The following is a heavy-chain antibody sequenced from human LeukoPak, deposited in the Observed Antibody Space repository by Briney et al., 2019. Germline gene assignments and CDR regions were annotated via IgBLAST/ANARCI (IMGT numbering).Heavy chain of an antibody. CDR3: EREGYYGAFDI. Sequence: PGGSLRLSCAASGFTFSDYSMNWVRQAPGKGLEWVSYIGANSVIYYADSVKGRFTISRDNAKNSLSLQMNSLRDDDTAVYYCEREGYYGAFDIWGQGTMVTVSS. V-gene: IGHV3-48*02. J-gene: IGHJ3*02. D-gene: IGHD3-10*01. CDR1: GFTFSDYS. CDR2: IGANSVI.